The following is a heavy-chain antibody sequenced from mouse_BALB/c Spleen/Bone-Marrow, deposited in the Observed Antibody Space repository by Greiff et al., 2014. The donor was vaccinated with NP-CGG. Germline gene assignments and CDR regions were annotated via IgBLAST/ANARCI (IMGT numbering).Heavy chain of an antibody. CDR1: GYTFTTYW. Sequence: QVQLKESGAELAKPGASVKMSCKASGYTFTTYWIHWVKQRPGQGLEWIGYINPSTDNTEYNQKFRDRATLTADKSSSTPYMQLSSLTSEDSAVYYCARGLRDWYFDVWGAGTTVTVSS. D-gene: IGHD2-4*01. V-gene: IGHV1-7*01. CDR2: INPSTDNT. CDR3: ARGLRDWYFDV. J-gene: IGHJ1*01.